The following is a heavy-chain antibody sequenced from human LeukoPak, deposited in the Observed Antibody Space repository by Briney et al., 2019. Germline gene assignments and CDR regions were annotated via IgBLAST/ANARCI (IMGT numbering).Heavy chain of an antibody. D-gene: IGHD2-15*01. CDR1: GGSISSYY. V-gene: IGHV4-4*09. Sequence: SETLSLTCTVSGGSISSYYWSWIRQPPGKGLEWIGYIYTSGSTNYNPSLKSRVTISVDTSKNQFSLKLSSVTAADTAVYYCARHFTRFGIAATGWFDPWGQGTLVTVSS. J-gene: IGHJ5*02. CDR2: IYTSGST. CDR3: ARHFTRFGIAATGWFDP.